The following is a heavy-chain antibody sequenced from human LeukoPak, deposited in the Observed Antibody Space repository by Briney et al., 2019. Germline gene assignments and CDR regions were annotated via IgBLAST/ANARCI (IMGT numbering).Heavy chain of an antibody. CDR1: GFTFSSYS. CDR3: ANVPTRITMVRGVDDY. CDR2: ISGGGGDT. J-gene: IGHJ4*02. D-gene: IGHD3-10*01. V-gene: IGHV3-23*01. Sequence: GGSLRLSCAASGFTFSSYSMNWVRQAPGKGLEWVSAISGGGGDTYYADSVKGRFTISRDNSKNTLYLQMNSLRAEDTAVYYCANVPTRITMVRGVDDYWGQGTLVTVSS.